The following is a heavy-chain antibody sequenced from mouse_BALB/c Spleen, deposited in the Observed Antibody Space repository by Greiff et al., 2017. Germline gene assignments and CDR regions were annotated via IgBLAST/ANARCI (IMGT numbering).Heavy chain of an antibody. CDR2: IYPGDGDT. CDR3: ARKEDRYDGSYWYFDV. V-gene: IGHV1-80*01. D-gene: IGHD2-14*01. J-gene: IGHJ1*01. CDR1: GYAFSSYW. Sequence: QVQLQQSGAELVRPGSSVKISCKASGYAFSSYWMNWVKQRPGQGLEWIGQIYPGDGDTNYNGKFKGKATLTVDTSSSTAYMQLSSLTSEDSAVYYCARKEDRYDGSYWYFDVWGAGTTVTVSS.